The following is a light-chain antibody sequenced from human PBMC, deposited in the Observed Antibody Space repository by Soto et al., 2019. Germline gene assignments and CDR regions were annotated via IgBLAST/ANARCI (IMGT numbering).Light chain of an antibody. CDR1: QSVSSY. V-gene: IGKV3-11*01. CDR3: EQRSNWPPDLT. Sequence: EIVLTQSPATLSLSPGERATLSCRASQSVSSYLAWYQQKPGQAPRLLIYDASNRATGIPARFSGSGSGTDLTLTISSVEPEDFAVYYCEQRSNWPPDLTFGGGTKVEIK. J-gene: IGKJ4*01. CDR2: DAS.